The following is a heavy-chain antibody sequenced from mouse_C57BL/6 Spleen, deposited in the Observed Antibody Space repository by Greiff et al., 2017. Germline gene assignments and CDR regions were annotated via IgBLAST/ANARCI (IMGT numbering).Heavy chain of an antibody. Sequence: VQLQQSGPELVKPGASVKMSCKASGYTFTDYNMHWVKQSHGKSLEWIGYINPNNGGTSYNQKFKGKATLTGNKSSSKAYMELRSLTSEDAAVYYCARNPKLYFDYWGQGTTLTVSA. CDR2: INPNNGGT. V-gene: IGHV1-22*01. J-gene: IGHJ2*01. CDR1: GYTFTDYN. CDR3: ARNPKLYFDY. D-gene: IGHD1-3*01.